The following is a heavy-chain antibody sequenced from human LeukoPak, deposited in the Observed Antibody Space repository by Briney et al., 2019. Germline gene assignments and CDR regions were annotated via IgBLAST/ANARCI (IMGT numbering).Heavy chain of an antibody. V-gene: IGHV4-59*12. Sequence: SETLSLTCTVSGGSISSYYWSWIRQPPGKGLEWIGYIYYSGSTYYNPSLKSRVTISVDTSKNQFSLKLSSVTAADTAVYYCARETIWSGYYSRGYYFDYWGQGTLVTVPS. CDR2: IYYSGST. CDR3: ARETIWSGYYSRGYYFDY. D-gene: IGHD3-3*01. CDR1: GGSISSYY. J-gene: IGHJ4*02.